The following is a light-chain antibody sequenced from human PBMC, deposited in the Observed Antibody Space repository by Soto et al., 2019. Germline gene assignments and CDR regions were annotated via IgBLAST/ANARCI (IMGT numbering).Light chain of an antibody. CDR3: QQYNSYWT. CDR2: KAS. J-gene: IGKJ1*01. Sequence: DIQMTQSPSTLSASVGDRVTITCRASQSISSWLAWYQQKPGKAPKLLMYKASSLESGVPSRFSGSGSGTEFTLTISSLQPDDFATYYCQQYNSYWTFCQGTKVEIK. V-gene: IGKV1-5*03. CDR1: QSISSW.